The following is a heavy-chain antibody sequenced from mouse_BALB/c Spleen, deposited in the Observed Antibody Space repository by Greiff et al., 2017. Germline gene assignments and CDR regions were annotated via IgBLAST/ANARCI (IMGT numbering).Heavy chain of an antibody. CDR1: GFAFSSYD. D-gene: IGHD2-1*01. CDR2: ISSGGGST. J-gene: IGHJ3*01. CDR3: ARQYGNYLAY. V-gene: IGHV5-12-1*01. Sequence: EVKLVESGGGLVKPGGSLKLSCAASGFAFSSYDMSWVRQTPEKRLEWVAYISSGGGSTYYPDTVKGRFTISRDNAKNTLYLQMSSLKSEDTAMYYCARQYGNYLAYWGQGTLVTVSA.